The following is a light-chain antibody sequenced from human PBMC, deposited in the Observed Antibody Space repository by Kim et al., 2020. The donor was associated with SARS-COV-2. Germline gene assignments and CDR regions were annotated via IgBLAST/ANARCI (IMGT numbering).Light chain of an antibody. CDR3: QQYPL. CDR1: QSVSSN. V-gene: IGKV3-15*01. Sequence: ATLSVSPGERATLSCRASQSVSSNLAWYQQKPGQAPRLLIYGASTRATGIPARFSGSGSGTEFTLTISSLQSEDFAVYYCQQYPLFGGGTKVDIK. J-gene: IGKJ4*01. CDR2: GAS.